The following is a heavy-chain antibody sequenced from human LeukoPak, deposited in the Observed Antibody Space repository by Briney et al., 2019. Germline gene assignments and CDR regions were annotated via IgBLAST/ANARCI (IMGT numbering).Heavy chain of an antibody. CDR3: TTTYDSTLYYYYYMDV. J-gene: IGHJ6*03. Sequence: AGSLRLSCAASGFTFSNAWMSWVRQAPGKGQEWVGRVKSKTDAGTTDYAAPVKGRFTISRDDSKNTLYLQMNSLKTEDTAVYYCTTTYDSTLYYYYYMDVWGKGTTVTVSS. CDR2: VKSKTDAGTT. V-gene: IGHV3-15*01. D-gene: IGHD3-22*01. CDR1: GFTFSNAW.